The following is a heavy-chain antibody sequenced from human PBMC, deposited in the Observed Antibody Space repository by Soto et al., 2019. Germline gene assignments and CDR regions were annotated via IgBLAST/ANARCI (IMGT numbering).Heavy chain of an antibody. D-gene: IGHD2-21*02. CDR2: ISYDGSNK. J-gene: IGHJ4*02. CDR3: VGGRYFGDV. V-gene: IGHV3-30*03. Sequence: QVQLVESGGGVVQPGRSLRLSCAASGFTFSSYGMQWVRQAPGKGLEWVTVISYDGSNKYYADSVKGRFTISRDNSKNTLYLQMSSLRPEDTAVYYCVGGRYFGDVWGQGALVTVSS. CDR1: GFTFSSYG.